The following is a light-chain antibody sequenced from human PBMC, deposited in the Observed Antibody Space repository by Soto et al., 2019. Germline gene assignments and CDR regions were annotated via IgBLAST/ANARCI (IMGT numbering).Light chain of an antibody. CDR2: GTS. V-gene: IGKV3-20*01. J-gene: IGKJ1*01. Sequence: EVVLTQSPGSLSLSPGERATLSCRASQSVSSRYFGWYQQKPGQPPRLLIYGTSNRATGIPDRFSGSGSGTDSTLTISSLEPEDFAVYYCQQYGTSLWTFGQGTKVEIK. CDR3: QQYGTSLWT. CDR1: QSVSSRY.